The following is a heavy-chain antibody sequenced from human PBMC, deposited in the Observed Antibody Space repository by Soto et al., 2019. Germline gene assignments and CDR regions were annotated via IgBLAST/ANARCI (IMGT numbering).Heavy chain of an antibody. J-gene: IGHJ6*02. CDR2: INPSGGST. V-gene: IGHV1-46*01. D-gene: IGHD2-8*01. CDR1: GYTFTSYY. Sequence: ASVKVSCKASGYTFTSYYMHWVRQAPGQGLEWMGIINPSGGSTSYAQKFQGRVTMTRDTSTSTVYMELSSLRSEDTAVYYCARDWAYCTNGVCSPYGMDVWGQGTTVTVS. CDR3: ARDWAYCTNGVCSPYGMDV.